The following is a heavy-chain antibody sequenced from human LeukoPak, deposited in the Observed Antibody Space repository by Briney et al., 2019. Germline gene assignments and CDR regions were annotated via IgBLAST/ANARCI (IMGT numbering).Heavy chain of an antibody. D-gene: IGHD3-9*01. V-gene: IGHV3-72*01. Sequence: GGSLRLSCAASGFTFSDHYMDWVRQAPGKGLEWVGRTRNKANSYTTEYAASVKGRFTISRDDSKNSLYLQMNSLKTEDTAVYYCARDPYYDILTGYSRLVNYYFDYWGQGTLVTVSS. CDR1: GFTFSDHY. J-gene: IGHJ4*02. CDR2: TRNKANSYTT. CDR3: ARDPYYDILTGYSRLVNYYFDY.